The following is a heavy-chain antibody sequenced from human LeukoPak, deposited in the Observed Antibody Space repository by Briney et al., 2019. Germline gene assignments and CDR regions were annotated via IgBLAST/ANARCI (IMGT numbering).Heavy chain of an antibody. V-gene: IGHV1-69*01. D-gene: IGHD4-17*01. CDR2: IIPIFGTA. CDR1: GGTFSSYA. CDR3: ARESRDLTTVTTFDY. J-gene: IGHJ4*02. Sequence: SVKVSCKASGGTFSSYAISWVRQAPGQGLEWMGGIIPIFGTANYAQKFQGRVTITADESTSTAYMELSSLRSEDTAVYYCARESRDLTTVTTFDYWGQGTLVTVSS.